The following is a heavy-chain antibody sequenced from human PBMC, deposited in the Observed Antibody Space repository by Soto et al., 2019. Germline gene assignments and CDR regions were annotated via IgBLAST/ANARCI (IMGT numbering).Heavy chain of an antibody. V-gene: IGHV4-38-2*01. J-gene: IGHJ5*02. CDR1: GNSISSAYY. D-gene: IGHD3-3*01. CDR2: IYHSGTP. CDR3: ARGYTYYDFWSGYWLFDP. Sequence: PSETLSLTCAVSGNSISSAYYWGLIRQYPGKGLEWIASIYHSGTPYYNPSRKIRLTITGDTSKIQFSRKLSSVTAADTAVYYCARGYTYYDFWSGYWLFDPWFRGTLVTFSS.